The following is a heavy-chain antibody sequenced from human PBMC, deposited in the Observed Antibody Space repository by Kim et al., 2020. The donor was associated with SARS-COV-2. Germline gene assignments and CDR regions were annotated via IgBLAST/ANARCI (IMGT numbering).Heavy chain of an antibody. V-gene: IGHV4-59*01. D-gene: IGHD2-15*01. CDR2: IYYSGST. J-gene: IGHJ4*02. CDR3: ARDRSGGSCYDY. CDR1: GGSISSYY. Sequence: SETLSLTCTVSGGSISSYYWSWIRQPPGKGLEWIGYIYYSGSTNYNPSLKSRVTISVDTSKNQFSLKLSSVTAADTAVYYCARDRSGGSCYDYWGQGTLVTVS.